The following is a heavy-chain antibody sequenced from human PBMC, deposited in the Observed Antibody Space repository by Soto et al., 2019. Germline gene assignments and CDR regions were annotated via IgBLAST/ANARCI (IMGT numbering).Heavy chain of an antibody. V-gene: IGHV1-2*02. CDR2: INPNTGDT. D-gene: IGHD2-21*02. CDR3: ARATAGRISREHNWSEL. CDR1: QYTFTDYF. J-gene: IGHJ5*02. Sequence: ASVNVSCKASQYTFTDYFLHWVRQPPGQGLECLGWINPNTGDTDYAQNFQGRVTMTRDTSIGTAYMELSRLQIDDTAIYYCARATAGRISREHNWSELWGKGNIVTVSS.